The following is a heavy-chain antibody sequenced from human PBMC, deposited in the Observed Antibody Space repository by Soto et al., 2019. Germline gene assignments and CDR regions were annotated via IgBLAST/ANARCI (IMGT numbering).Heavy chain of an antibody. Sequence: QVQLQESGPGLVKPSETLSLTCSISGGSISDYQWNWIRQPPGKGLEWIGYIYYSGRTSYNPSLKSRLTISLDTSTRQFSLRLRSVTAADTAVYYCARMRGLGEISPYLDYWGQGALVTVSS. V-gene: IGHV4-59*01. CDR3: ARMRGLGEISPYLDY. J-gene: IGHJ4*02. D-gene: IGHD3-16*01. CDR1: GGSISDYQ. CDR2: IYYSGRT.